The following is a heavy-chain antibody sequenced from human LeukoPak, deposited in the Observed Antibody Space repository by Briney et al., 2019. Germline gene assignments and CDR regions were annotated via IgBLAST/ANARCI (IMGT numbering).Heavy chain of an antibody. J-gene: IGHJ6*02. CDR1: GFTFSTYS. D-gene: IGHD6-19*01. V-gene: IGHV3-48*01. Sequence: GGSLRLSCAASGFTFSTYSMNWVRQAPGKGLDWVSYISSSSSTIYYADSVKGRFTISRDNSKNTLYLQMNSLRAEDTTVYYCAKVNGAVAGPYYYGMDVWGQGTTVTVSS. CDR2: ISSSSSTI. CDR3: AKVNGAVAGPYYYGMDV.